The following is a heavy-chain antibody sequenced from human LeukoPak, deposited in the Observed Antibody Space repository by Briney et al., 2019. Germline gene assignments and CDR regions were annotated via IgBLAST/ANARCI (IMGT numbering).Heavy chain of an antibody. D-gene: IGHD3-22*01. V-gene: IGHV1-2*02. CDR3: AKPAIDYYDSSGYYSSYYFHY. Sequence: ASVKVSCKASGYTFTGFYMHLVRQAPGQRLEWIGWIKPNSGGTNYAQKFQGRVTMTRDTSISTAYMELSRLRSDDTAVYYCAKPAIDYYDSSGYYSSYYFHYWGQGTLVTVSS. J-gene: IGHJ4*02. CDR1: GYTFTGFY. CDR2: IKPNSGGT.